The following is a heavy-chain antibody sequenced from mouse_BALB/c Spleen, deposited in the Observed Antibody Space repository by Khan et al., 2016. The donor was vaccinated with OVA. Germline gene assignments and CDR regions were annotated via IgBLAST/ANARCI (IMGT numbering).Heavy chain of an antibody. CDR1: GYSITSGYF. J-gene: IGHJ3*01. D-gene: IGHD3-1*01. V-gene: IGHV3-6*02. CDR3: ARVGSSGPAWFTY. Sequence: EVQLQESGPGLVKPSQSLSLTCSVTGYSITSGYFWNWLRQFPGNNLEWMGYIRYDGNSNYNPSLKNRISITRDTSKNQFFLKLHSGTPEDTATYYCARVGSSGPAWFTYWGQGTLVTVSA. CDR2: IRYDGNS.